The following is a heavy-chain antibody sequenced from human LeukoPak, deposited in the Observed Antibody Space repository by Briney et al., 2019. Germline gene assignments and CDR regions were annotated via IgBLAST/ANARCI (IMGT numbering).Heavy chain of an antibody. V-gene: IGHV5-51*01. D-gene: IGHD2-2*01. CDR2: IYPGDSET. J-gene: IGHJ4*02. Sequence: GESLKISCKGSGYSFTSYWIAWVRQMPGKGLEWMGIIYPGDSETRYSPSFQGQVTISVDKSVSAAYLQWSSLKASDTAMYYCASPPTRECSSISCPLAYWGQGTLVTVSS. CDR1: GYSFTSYW. CDR3: ASPPTRECSSISCPLAY.